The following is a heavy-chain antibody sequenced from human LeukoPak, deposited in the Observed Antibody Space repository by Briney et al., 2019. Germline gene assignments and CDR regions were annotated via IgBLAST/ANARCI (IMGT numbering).Heavy chain of an antibody. CDR1: GDSVSSNSAA. CDR2: TYYRSKWYN. J-gene: IGHJ5*02. D-gene: IGHD3-10*01. V-gene: IGHV6-1*01. CDR3: ARGHGSWFGGGNWFDP. Sequence: SQTLPLTSAISGDSVSSNSAAWNWIRQSPSRGLEWLGRTYYRSKWYNDYAVSVKSRITINPDTSKNQFSLQLNSVTPEDTAVYYCARGHGSWFGGGNWFDPWGQGTLVTVSS.